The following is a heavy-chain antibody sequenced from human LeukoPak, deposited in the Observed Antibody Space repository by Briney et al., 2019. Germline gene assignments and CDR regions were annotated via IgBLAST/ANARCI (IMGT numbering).Heavy chain of an antibody. CDR1: GYTFPSYD. Sequence: ASVKVSCKASGYTFPSYDINWVRPPTGQGLEWMGWMNPNRGNTGYAQKFQGRVTITGNTSISPAYMELSSLRSEDTAVYYCARWLRLRDWFDPWGEGTLVSVSS. D-gene: IGHD5-12*01. CDR3: ARWLRLRDWFDP. V-gene: IGHV1-8*03. J-gene: IGHJ5*02. CDR2: MNPNRGNT.